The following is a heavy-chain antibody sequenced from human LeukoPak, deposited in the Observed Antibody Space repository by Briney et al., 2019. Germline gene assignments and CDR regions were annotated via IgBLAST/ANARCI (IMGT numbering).Heavy chain of an antibody. CDR3: ARGGLWGTIFVHFDY. V-gene: IGHV1-2*02. J-gene: IGHJ4*02. D-gene: IGHD3-3*01. CDR2: INPNSGGT. CDR1: GYTFTSYA. Sequence: ASVKVSCKASGYTFTSYAMNWVRQAPGQGLEWMGWINPNSGGTNYAQKFQGRVTMTRHTSISTAYMELTSLTSDDTAMYYCARGGLWGTIFVHFDYWGQGTLVTVSS.